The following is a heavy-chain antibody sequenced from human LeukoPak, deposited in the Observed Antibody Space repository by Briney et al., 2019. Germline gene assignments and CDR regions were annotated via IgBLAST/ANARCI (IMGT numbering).Heavy chain of an antibody. J-gene: IGHJ4*02. V-gene: IGHV3-23*01. Sequence: GGSLRLSCAASGFTFSSHSMNWVRQAPGKGLEWVSGISGSGDSTYYADSVKGRFTISRDNSKNTLYLQMNSLRAEDTAVYYCAKETGDYYGSGSYGYWGQGTLVTVSS. CDR3: AKETGDYYGSGSYGY. CDR2: ISGSGDST. D-gene: IGHD3-10*01. CDR1: GFTFSSHS.